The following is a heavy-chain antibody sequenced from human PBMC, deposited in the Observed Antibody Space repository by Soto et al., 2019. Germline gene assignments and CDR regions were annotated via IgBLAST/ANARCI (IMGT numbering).Heavy chain of an antibody. CDR1: GGSIGSYY. V-gene: IGHV4-59*12. D-gene: IGHD3-3*01. Sequence: LSLTCTVSGGSIGSYYWSWIRQPPGKGLEWIGYIYFSGTTNYNPSLRSRVTISVDTSKNQFSLKLSSVTAADTAVYYCARPGKPYYDFWSGYRLPYYYGMDVWGQGTTVTVSS. CDR2: IYFSGTT. CDR3: ARPGKPYYDFWSGYRLPYYYGMDV. J-gene: IGHJ6*02.